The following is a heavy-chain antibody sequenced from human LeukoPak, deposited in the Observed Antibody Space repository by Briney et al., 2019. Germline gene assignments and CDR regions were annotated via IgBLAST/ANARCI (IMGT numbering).Heavy chain of an antibody. CDR2: INPSGGGT. CDR3: ARDMLAVPSNWFDP. D-gene: IGHD2-8*01. J-gene: IGHJ5*02. CDR1: GYTFTSYY. V-gene: IGHV1-46*01. Sequence: ASVKVSCKASGYTFTSYYIHWVRQAPGQGLEWMGVINPSGGGTSYAQKFQGRVTMARDTSTSTVYMDLRSLRSEDTAVYFCARDMLAVPSNWFDPWGQGTLVTVSS.